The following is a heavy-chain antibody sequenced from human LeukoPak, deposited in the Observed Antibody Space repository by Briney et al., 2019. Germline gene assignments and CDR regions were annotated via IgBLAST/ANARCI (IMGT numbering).Heavy chain of an antibody. CDR1: GGSISNYY. CDR2: IYYSGST. J-gene: IGHJ4*02. Sequence: SETLSLTCTVSGGSISNYYWSWIRQPPGKGVEWVGYIYYSGSTNYNPSLRSRVTMSVDTSKNQFSLKLSSVTAADTAVYYCARSPGTGNYFDYWGQGTLVTVSS. V-gene: IGHV4-59*08. D-gene: IGHD3-10*01. CDR3: ARSPGTGNYFDY.